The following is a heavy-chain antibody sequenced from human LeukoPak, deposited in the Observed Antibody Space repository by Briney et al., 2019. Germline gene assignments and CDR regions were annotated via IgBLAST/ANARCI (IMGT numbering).Heavy chain of an antibody. J-gene: IGHJ4*02. CDR1: GGSVSSYP. V-gene: IGHV4-4*07. CDR3: ASYSNYYFDY. D-gene: IGHD4-11*01. CDR2: IYTSGST. Sequence: SETLSLTCTVSGGSVSSYPWSWIQQPAGKGLEWIGRIYTSGSTNYNPSLKSRVTVSVDTSKNQFSLKLSSVTAADTAVYYCASYSNYYFDYWGQGTLVTVSS.